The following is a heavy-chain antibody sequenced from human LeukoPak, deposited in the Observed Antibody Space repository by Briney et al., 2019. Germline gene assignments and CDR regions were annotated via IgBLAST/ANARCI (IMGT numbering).Heavy chain of an antibody. D-gene: IGHD2-21*02. Sequence: GRSLRLSCAASGFTPSSYAMHWVRQASGKGLEWVAVMSYDGSNKYYADSVKGRFTISRDNSKNTLYLQMNSLRAEDTAVYYCAREVVVTATPYYYYGMDVWGQGTTVTVSS. CDR1: GFTPSSYA. J-gene: IGHJ6*02. CDR3: AREVVVTATPYYYYGMDV. V-gene: IGHV3-30-3*01. CDR2: MSYDGSNK.